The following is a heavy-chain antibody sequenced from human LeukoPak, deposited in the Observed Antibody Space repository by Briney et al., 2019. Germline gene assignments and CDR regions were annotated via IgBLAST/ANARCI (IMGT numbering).Heavy chain of an antibody. CDR3: AKDHGSGYCSGGSCYSPFDY. D-gene: IGHD2-15*01. J-gene: IGHJ4*02. Sequence: GGSLRLSCAASGFTFSDSYMSWIRQAPGKGLEWVSSISSSSSYIYYADSVKGRFTISRDNAKNSVYLQMNNLRAEGTAVYYCAKDHGSGYCSGGSCYSPFDYWGQGTLVTVSS. V-gene: IGHV3-11*06. CDR1: GFTFSDSY. CDR2: ISSSSSYI.